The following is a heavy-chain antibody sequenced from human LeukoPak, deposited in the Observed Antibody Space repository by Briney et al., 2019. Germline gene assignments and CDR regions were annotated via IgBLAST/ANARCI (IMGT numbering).Heavy chain of an antibody. CDR1: GGSISSSSYY. D-gene: IGHD1-26*01. CDR2: IYISGST. V-gene: IGHV4-39*01. J-gene: IGHJ4*02. Sequence: KPSETLSLTCTVSGGSISSSSYYWGWIRQPPGKGLEWIGGIYISGSTYYNQSLKSRVTISEDTSKNQFSLKLSSVTAADTAVYYCARRWLGDFDYWGQGTLVTVSS. CDR3: ARRWLGDFDY.